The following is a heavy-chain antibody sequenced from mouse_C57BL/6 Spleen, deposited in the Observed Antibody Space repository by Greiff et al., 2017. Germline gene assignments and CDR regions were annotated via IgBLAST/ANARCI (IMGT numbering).Heavy chain of an antibody. CDR2: INPNSGTT. D-gene: IGHD2-5*01. CDR3: ARGYYSNLYYAMDY. V-gene: IGHV1-39*01. Sequence: EVQLQQSGPELVKPGASVKISCKASGYSFTDYNMNWVKQSNGKSLEWIGVINPNSGTTSYNQKFKGKATLTVDKSSSTAYMQINSLTSEDSAVYYCARGYYSNLYYAMDYWGQGTSVTVSS. J-gene: IGHJ4*01. CDR1: GYSFTDYN.